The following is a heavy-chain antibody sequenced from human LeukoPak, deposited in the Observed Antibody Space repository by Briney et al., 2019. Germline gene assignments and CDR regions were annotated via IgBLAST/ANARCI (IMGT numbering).Heavy chain of an antibody. CDR2: IYYSGST. CDR1: GGSLSSSSCY. Sequence: SETLSLTCTVSGGSLSSSSCYWGWLRQPPGRGVEWIGSIYYSGSTYYNPSLKSRVTISVDTSKNQFSLKLSSVTAADTAVYYCARDNPNPQEAIDYWGQGTLVTVSS. CDR3: ARDNPNPQEAIDY. V-gene: IGHV4-39*07. J-gene: IGHJ4*02.